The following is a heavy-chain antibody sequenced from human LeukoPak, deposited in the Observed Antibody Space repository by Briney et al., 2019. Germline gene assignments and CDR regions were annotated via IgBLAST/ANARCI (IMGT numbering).Heavy chain of an antibody. CDR3: VGGYGWLPDY. CDR2: IKQDGREK. Sequence: GGSLRLSCSASGSTLSDFWMNCGRRAPGKVLGWVANIKQDGREKNDVDSLKGRFTVSRDNAKNSEYLKMNNVRVDDTAVYYCVGGYGWLPDYWGQGTLVTVSS. D-gene: IGHD6-19*01. J-gene: IGHJ4*02. CDR1: GSTLSDFW. V-gene: IGHV3-7*04.